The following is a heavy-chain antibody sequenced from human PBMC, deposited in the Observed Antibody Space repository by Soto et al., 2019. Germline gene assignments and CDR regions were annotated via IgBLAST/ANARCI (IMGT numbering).Heavy chain of an antibody. J-gene: IGHJ3*02. CDR3: ARGGNSYDAFDI. CDR1: GFTFSSYS. CDR2: ISSSSSYI. D-gene: IGHD5-18*01. Sequence: LRLSCAASGFTFSSYSMNWGRQAPGKGLEWVSSISSSSSYIYYADSVKGRFTISRDNAKNSLYLQMNSLRAEDTAVYYCARGGNSYDAFDIWGQGTMLTVSS. V-gene: IGHV3-21*01.